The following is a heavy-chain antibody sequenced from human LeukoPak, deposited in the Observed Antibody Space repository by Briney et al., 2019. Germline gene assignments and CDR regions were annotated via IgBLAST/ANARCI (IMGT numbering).Heavy chain of an antibody. V-gene: IGHV3-21*01. J-gene: IGHJ4*02. D-gene: IGHD6-19*01. CDR2: ISSSSSYI. Sequence: PGGSLRLSCAASGFTFSSYSMNWVRQAPGKGLEWVSSISSSSSYIYYADSVKGRFTISRDNAKNSLYLQTNSLRAEDTAVYYCARGPRIAVAGTFDYWGQGTLVTVSS. CDR1: GFTFSSYS. CDR3: ARGPRIAVAGTFDY.